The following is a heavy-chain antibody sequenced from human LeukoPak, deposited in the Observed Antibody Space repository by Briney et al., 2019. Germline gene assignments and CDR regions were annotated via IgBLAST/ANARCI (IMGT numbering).Heavy chain of an antibody. J-gene: IGHJ4*02. D-gene: IGHD2-2*01. V-gene: IGHV1-69*05. CDR1: GGTFSSYA. CDR2: IIPIFGTA. CDR3: ASPNQYCSSTSCFFDY. Sequence: SVKVSCKASGGTFSSYAISWVRQAPGQGLEWMGGIIPIFGTANYAQKFQGRVTITTDESTSTAYMELSSLRSEDTAVYYCASPNQYCSSTSCFFDYWGQGTLVTVS.